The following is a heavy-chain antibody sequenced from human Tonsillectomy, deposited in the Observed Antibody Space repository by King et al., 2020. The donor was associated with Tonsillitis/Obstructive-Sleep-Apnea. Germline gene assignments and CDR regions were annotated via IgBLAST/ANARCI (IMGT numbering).Heavy chain of an antibody. Sequence: VQLVESGGGLVQPGGSLRLSCAASGFTFSSSAMSWVRQTPGKGLEWVSAITGSGGTTYYADSVKGRFTISRDNSKNTLYLRLNSLSAEDTAVYYCVKDLLMLAADWGQGTLVSVSS. CDR2: ITGSGGTT. V-gene: IGHV3-23*04. J-gene: IGHJ4*02. D-gene: IGHD3-16*01. CDR3: VKDLLMLAAD. CDR1: GFTFSSSA.